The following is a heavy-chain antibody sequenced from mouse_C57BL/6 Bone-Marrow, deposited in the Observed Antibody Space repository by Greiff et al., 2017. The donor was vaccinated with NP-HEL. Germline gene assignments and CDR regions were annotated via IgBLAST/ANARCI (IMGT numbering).Heavy chain of an antibody. J-gene: IGHJ4*01. Sequence: QVQLQQPGAELVKPGASVKLSCKASGYTFTSYWMQWVKQRPGQGLEWIGEIDPSDSYTNYNQKFKGKATLTVDTSSSTAYMQLSSLTSEDSAVYDCARTAGPHYYAMDYWGQGTSVTVSS. CDR1: GYTFTSYW. CDR2: IDPSDSYT. V-gene: IGHV1-50*01. CDR3: ARTAGPHYYAMDY.